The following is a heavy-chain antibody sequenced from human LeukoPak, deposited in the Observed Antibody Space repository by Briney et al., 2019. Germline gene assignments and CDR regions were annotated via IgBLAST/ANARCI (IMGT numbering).Heavy chain of an antibody. Sequence: HSGGSLRLSCAASGFTFSDYNMHWLRQAPGEGLDWVALMSPDGNKKYYADSVKGRFTISRDNSKNTVDLQLNRLRAEDTAVYYCARDLIGSYPFDYCGQGTLVTVS. D-gene: IGHD1-26*01. J-gene: IGHJ4*02. CDR3: ARDLIGSYPFDY. V-gene: IGHV3-30-3*01. CDR1: GFTFSDYN. CDR2: MSPDGNKK.